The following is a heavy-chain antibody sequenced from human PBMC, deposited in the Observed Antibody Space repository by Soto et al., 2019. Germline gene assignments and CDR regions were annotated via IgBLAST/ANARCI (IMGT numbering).Heavy chain of an antibody. J-gene: IGHJ4*02. D-gene: IGHD3-3*01. Sequence: QVQLQQWGAGLLKPSETLSLTCAVYGGSFSGYYWSWIRQPPGKGLEWIGEINHSGSTNYNPSLKSRVTISVDTSKNQFSLKLSSVTAADTAVYYCARRNTIFGVVPVGAYFDYWGQGTLVTVSS. CDR3: ARRNTIFGVVPVGAYFDY. CDR2: INHSGST. V-gene: IGHV4-34*02. CDR1: GGSFSGYY.